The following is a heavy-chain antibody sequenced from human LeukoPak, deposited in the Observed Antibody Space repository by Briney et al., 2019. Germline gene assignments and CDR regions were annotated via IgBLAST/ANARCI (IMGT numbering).Heavy chain of an antibody. J-gene: IGHJ4*02. CDR2: IRNDGNNI. V-gene: IGHV3-30*02. CDR1: GFSFSSYG. Sequence: GSLRLSCAASGFSFSSYGMHWVRQAPGKGLEWVAFIRNDGNNIRYADSVKGRFTISRDNSKNTLYLQMNSLKSEDTAVYYCAKFGSSGLQGYWGQGTLVTVSS. CDR3: AKFGSSGLQGY. D-gene: IGHD6-6*01.